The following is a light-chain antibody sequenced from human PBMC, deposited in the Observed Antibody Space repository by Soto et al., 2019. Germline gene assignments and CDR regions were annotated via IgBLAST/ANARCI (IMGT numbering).Light chain of an antibody. CDR1: QSISTY. CDR2: AAS. CDR3: QQTYTTPLT. Sequence: DIQMTQSPSSLSESVGDRVTITCRASQSISTYLTWYQQKPGRAPNLLILAASSLQSGVPSRFSGSGSGTDFTLTISSLQPEDFATYYCQQTYTTPLTFGGGTKVEIK. J-gene: IGKJ4*01. V-gene: IGKV1-39*01.